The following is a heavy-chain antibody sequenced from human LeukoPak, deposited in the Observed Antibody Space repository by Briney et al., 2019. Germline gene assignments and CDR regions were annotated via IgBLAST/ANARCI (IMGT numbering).Heavy chain of an antibody. V-gene: IGHV3-23*01. D-gene: IGHD2-2*01. CDR2: ISGRGGRT. Sequence: PGGSLRLSSAAPGFTFSSYATSSVRAAPGERLEWVSAISGRGGRTYYAESVKSRFTISRDNSKSTLYLHMNSLRAEDTPVYYSAKAAVVPAAYDYWGQGTLVTVSS. CDR3: AKAAVVPAAYDY. J-gene: IGHJ4*02. CDR1: GFTFSSYA.